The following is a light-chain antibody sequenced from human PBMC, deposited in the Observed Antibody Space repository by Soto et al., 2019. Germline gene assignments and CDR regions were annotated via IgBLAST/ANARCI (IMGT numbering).Light chain of an antibody. CDR1: ERVLYSSNNKNY. CDR3: MQALQTPPG. V-gene: IGKV4-1*01. Sequence: DIVMTQSPDSLAVSLGERATINCKSSERVLYSSNNKNYLAWYQQKPGQSPKLLIYWASTRESGVPERFSGSGSGTDFTLKISRVEAEDVGVYYRMQALQTPPGFGQGTRLEIK. CDR2: WAS. J-gene: IGKJ5*01.